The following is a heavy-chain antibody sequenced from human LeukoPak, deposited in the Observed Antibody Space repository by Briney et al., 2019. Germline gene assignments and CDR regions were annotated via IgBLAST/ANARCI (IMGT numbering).Heavy chain of an antibody. Sequence: HPGGSLRLSCAASGFTFSSYAMSWVRQAPGKGLEWVSAISGSGGSTYYADSVKGRFTISRDNSKNTLHLQMNSLRAEDTAVYYCAKDRIAARPGWFDPWGQGTLVTVSS. CDR1: GFTFSSYA. J-gene: IGHJ5*02. V-gene: IGHV3-23*01. CDR3: AKDRIAARPGWFDP. CDR2: ISGSGGST. D-gene: IGHD6-6*01.